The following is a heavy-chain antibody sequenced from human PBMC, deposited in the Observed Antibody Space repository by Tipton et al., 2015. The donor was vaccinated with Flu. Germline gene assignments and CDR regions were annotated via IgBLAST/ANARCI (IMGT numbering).Heavy chain of an antibody. J-gene: IGHJ4*02. Sequence: GEALGTHYWTWFRQPAGERLERIGRIFATGTAIYNPSLRSRVTMSVDTSKNQFSLKLSSVTAADTAVYYCARDTIFGVAHWGQGTLVTVSS. D-gene: IGHD3-3*01. CDR2: IFATGTA. V-gene: IGHV4-4*07. CDR1: GEALGTHY. CDR3: ARDTIFGVAH.